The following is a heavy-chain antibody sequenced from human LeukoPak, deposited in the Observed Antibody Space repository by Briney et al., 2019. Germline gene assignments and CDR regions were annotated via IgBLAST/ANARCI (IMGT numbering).Heavy chain of an antibody. V-gene: IGHV4-59*01. CDR3: ARDMEFGDGAYYMDV. J-gene: IGHJ6*03. CDR1: GGSISSYY. D-gene: IGHD3-10*01. CDR2: IYYSGST. Sequence: SETLSLTCTVSGGSISSYYWSWIRQPPGKGLEWIGYIYYSGSTNYNPSLKSRVTISVDTSKNQFSLKLSSVTAADTAVYYCARDMEFGDGAYYMDVWGKGTTVTISS.